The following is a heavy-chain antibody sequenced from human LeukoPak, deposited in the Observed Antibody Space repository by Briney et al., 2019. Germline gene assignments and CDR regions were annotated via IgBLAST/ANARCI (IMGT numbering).Heavy chain of an antibody. J-gene: IGHJ4*02. V-gene: IGHV1-46*01. CDR3: ARVPRLGGSGHFDY. CDR1: GYTFTSYY. CDR2: INPNGGST. D-gene: IGHD6-19*01. Sequence: ASVKVSCKASGYTFTSYYMHWVRQAPGQGLEWMGIINPNGGSTSYAQKFQGRVTMTGDMSTSTVYMELSSLRSEDTAVYYCARVPRLGGSGHFDYWGQGTLVTVSS.